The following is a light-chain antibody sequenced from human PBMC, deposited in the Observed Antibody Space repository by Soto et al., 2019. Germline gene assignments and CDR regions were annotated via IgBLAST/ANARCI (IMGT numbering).Light chain of an antibody. J-gene: IGKJ1*01. CDR1: QSVRTW. V-gene: IGKV1-5*03. CDR2: KAS. Sequence: DIQMTQSPSTLSASVGDRVTITCRASQSVRTWLAWYQQKPGKAPKLLIHKASSLESGVPSRFSGSGSGTEFTLNISSLQPDDFETYYCQQYNSYPWTFGQGTKVDIK. CDR3: QQYNSYPWT.